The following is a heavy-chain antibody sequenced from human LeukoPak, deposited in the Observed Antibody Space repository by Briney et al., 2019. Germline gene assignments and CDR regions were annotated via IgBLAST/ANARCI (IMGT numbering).Heavy chain of an antibody. V-gene: IGHV4-59*01. Sequence: PSETLSLTCTVSGDSISSYYWTWIRQPPGKGLEWIGYIFYSGSTNYNPSLKSRVTISVDTSKNQFSLKLSSVTAADTALYYCARGGRGAAANFDYWGQGTLVTVSS. CDR1: GDSISSYY. CDR3: ARGGRGAAANFDY. D-gene: IGHD6-13*01. J-gene: IGHJ4*02. CDR2: IFYSGST.